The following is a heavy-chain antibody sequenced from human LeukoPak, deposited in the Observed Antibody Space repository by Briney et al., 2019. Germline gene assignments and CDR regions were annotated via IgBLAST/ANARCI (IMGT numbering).Heavy chain of an antibody. D-gene: IGHD3-10*01. CDR2: IRYDGSNK. CDR1: GFTFSSYG. Sequence: GGSLRLSCAASGFTFSSYGMHWVRQAPGKGLEWVAFIRYDGSNKYYADSVKGRFTISRDNSKNTLYLQMNSLRAEDTAVYYCAKDTWSAESTRDYYYYYMDVWGKGTTVTISS. V-gene: IGHV3-30*02. CDR3: AKDTWSAESTRDYYYYYMDV. J-gene: IGHJ6*03.